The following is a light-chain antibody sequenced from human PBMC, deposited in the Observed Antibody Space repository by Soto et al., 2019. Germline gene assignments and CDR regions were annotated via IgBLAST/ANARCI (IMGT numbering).Light chain of an antibody. CDR2: DND. CDR3: GTWDNSLSGGV. CDR1: SSNIGKNY. J-gene: IGLJ3*02. Sequence: QSVLTQPPSVSAAPGQKVTITCSESSSNIGKNYVSWYQQFPGTAPKLLIYDNDKRPSGIPDRFSGSKSGTSATLGITGLQTGDEADYYCGTWDNSLSGGVFGGGTKVTVL. V-gene: IGLV1-51*01.